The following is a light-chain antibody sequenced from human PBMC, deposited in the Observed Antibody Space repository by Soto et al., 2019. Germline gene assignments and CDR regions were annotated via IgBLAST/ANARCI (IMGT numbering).Light chain of an antibody. CDR1: QDITNY. Sequence: DIQMTQSPSSLSASVEDRATITCRASQDITNYFPWYQPKPGKVPNLLIYAASILQSGVPSRFSGSGSGTDFTLTITSLQPADVATSYCQKYNSVPITFGQGTRLEIK. CDR3: QKYNSVPIT. J-gene: IGKJ5*01. V-gene: IGKV1-27*01. CDR2: AAS.